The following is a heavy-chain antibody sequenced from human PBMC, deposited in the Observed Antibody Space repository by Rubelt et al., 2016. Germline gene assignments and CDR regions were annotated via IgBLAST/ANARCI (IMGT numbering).Heavy chain of an antibody. CDR1: GGSFSGYY. D-gene: IGHD3-22*01. V-gene: IGHV4-34*01. J-gene: IGHJ3*02. CDR3: ARRGSSGYYISVGAFDI. Sequence: QVQLQQWGAGLLKPSETLSLTCAVYGGSFSGYYWSWIRQPPGKGLEWIGEINHSGRTNYDPSLKSRVTSSVDTANNQFALELSSVTAADTAVYSCARRGSSGYYISVGAFDIWGQGTMVTVSS. CDR2: INHSGRT.